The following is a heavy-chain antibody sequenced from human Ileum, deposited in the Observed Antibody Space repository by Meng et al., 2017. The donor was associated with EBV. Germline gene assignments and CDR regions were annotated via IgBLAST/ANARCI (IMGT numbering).Heavy chain of an antibody. CDR1: GYTCTFHY. J-gene: IGHJ5*02. D-gene: IGHD6-13*01. CDR2: INPNSGGT. V-gene: IGHV1-2*02. CDR3: ARDVAAAGSHNWFDP. Sequence: QVQLVQSGAGYNERWAATKVTCKASGYTCTFHYMHCARQGPGQGLGGKGWINPNSGGTRYAQNFQGRVSMTMDTSINTAYMELSRLASDDTAVYYCARDVAAAGSHNWFDPWGQGTLVTVSS.